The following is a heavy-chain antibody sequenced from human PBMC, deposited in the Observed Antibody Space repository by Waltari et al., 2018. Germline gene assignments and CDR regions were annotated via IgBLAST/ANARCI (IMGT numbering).Heavy chain of an antibody. Sequence: EVQVVESGGGLIQPGGSLRLSCAASGFAVSDNYMSWVRQAPGKGRGWVEVIYSGVGAYYADAVKGRFTISRDSSENTFYLQMSSLRVEDTAVYYCARGPPISAKWELCWFDYWGQGTLVTVSS. CDR2: IYSGVGA. V-gene: IGHV3-53*01. J-gene: IGHJ4*02. CDR1: GFAVSDNY. D-gene: IGHD3-16*01. CDR3: ARGPPISAKWELCWFDY.